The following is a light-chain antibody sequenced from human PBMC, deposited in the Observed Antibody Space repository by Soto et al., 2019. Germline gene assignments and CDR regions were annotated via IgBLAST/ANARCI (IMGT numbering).Light chain of an antibody. CDR1: QTVSSNY. J-gene: IGKJ1*01. CDR2: GAS. CDR3: QHYGRSWT. Sequence: EIVLTQSPGTLSLSPGERATLSCRASQTVSSNYLAWFQQKGGQAPRLLIFGASSRAAGIPDRFSGSVSGTDFILTISRLEREDFAFYYCQHYGRSWTFGQGTKVEI. V-gene: IGKV3-20*01.